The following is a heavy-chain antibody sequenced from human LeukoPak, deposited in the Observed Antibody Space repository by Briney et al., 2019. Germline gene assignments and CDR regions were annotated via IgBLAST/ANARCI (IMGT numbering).Heavy chain of an antibody. CDR2: ATSNGGST. D-gene: IGHD3-22*01. J-gene: IGHJ2*01. CDR1: GFTFSRYA. CDR3: ARDRRYYDSSGYYFHWYFDL. V-gene: IGHV3-64*04. Sequence: GGSLRPSCSASGFTFSRYAMHWVRQAPGKGLEYVSGATSNGGSTYYADSVKGRFTISRDNSKNTLYLQMNSLRAEDTALYYCARDRRYYDSSGYYFHWYFDLWGRGTLVTVSS.